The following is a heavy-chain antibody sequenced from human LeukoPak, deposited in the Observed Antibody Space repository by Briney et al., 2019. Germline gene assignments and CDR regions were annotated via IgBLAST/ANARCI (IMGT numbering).Heavy chain of an antibody. Sequence: PGGSLRLSCAASGFPFSSYSMNWVRQAPGKGLEWISYISSSDDPIYYADSVKGRFTISRDDAKNSLYLQMHSLRAEDTAVYYCVRDRFLEWNDGVGEDFFYLDVWGTGTTVTVSS. CDR1: GFPFSSYS. CDR3: VRDRFLEWNDGVGEDFFYLDV. J-gene: IGHJ6*03. CDR2: ISSSDDPI. D-gene: IGHD3-3*01. V-gene: IGHV3-48*01.